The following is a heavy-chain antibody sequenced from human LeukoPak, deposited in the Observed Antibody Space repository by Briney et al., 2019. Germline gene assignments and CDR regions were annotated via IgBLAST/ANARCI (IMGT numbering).Heavy chain of an antibody. J-gene: IGHJ1*01. V-gene: IGHV1-46*01. D-gene: IGHD4-17*01. CDR3: ARAVEALAVTTYFQH. CDR1: GYTFTSYY. CDR2: INPSGGST. Sequence: ASVKVSCKASGYTFTSYYMHWVRQAPGQGLEWMGIINPSGGSTSYAQKFQGRVTMTRDTSTSTVYMELSSLRPEDTAVYYCARAVEALAVTTYFQHWGQGTLVTVSS.